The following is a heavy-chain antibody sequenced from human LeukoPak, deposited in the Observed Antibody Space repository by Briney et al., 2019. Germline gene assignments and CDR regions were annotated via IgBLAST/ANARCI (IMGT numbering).Heavy chain of an antibody. Sequence: PGESLKISCKGSGYSFTSYWIGWVRQMPGKGLEWMGIIYPGDSDTRYSPSFQGQVTISADKSISTAYLQWSSLKASDTAMYYCARHSTRNYYGSGGTALFDPWGQGTLVTVSS. CDR2: IYPGDSDT. V-gene: IGHV5-51*01. J-gene: IGHJ5*02. CDR1: GYSFTSYW. CDR3: ARHSTRNYYGSGGTALFDP. D-gene: IGHD3-10*01.